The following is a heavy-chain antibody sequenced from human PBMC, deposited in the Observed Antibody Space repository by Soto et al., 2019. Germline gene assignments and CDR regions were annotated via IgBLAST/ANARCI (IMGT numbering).Heavy chain of an antibody. V-gene: IGHV4-59*08. CDR1: GGSISSYY. D-gene: IGHD3-10*01. CDR3: ARQSHSSASGSYREDFDF. J-gene: IGHJ4*02. CDR2: IYYSGST. Sequence: SETLSLTCTVSGGSISSYYWSWIRQPPGKGLEWIGYIYYSGSTNYNPSLKSRVTISLDTSNNQFSLKLNSVTAADTAVYYCARQSHSSASGSYREDFDFWGQGTLVTVSS.